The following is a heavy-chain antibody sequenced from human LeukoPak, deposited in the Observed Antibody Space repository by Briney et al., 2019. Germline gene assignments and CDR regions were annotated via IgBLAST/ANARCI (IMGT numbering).Heavy chain of an antibody. CDR2: IYTSGST. D-gene: IGHD3-22*01. CDR3: ARVGGITMIVVLITDAFDI. J-gene: IGHJ3*02. Sequence: SETLSLTCTVSGYSISSGYYWGWIRQPAGKGLEWIGRIYTSGSTNYNPSLKSRVTISVDTSKNQFSLKLRSVTAADTAVYYCARVGGITMIVVLITDAFDIWGQGTMVTVSS. V-gene: IGHV4-61*02. CDR1: GYSISSGYY.